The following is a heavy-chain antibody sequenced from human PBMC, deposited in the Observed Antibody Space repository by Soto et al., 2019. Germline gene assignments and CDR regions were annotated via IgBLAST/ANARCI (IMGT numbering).Heavy chain of an antibody. J-gene: IGHJ5*01. CDR1: GFTFSNYD. Sequence: GGSLRLSCAASGFTFSNYDMSLVRQAPGKGLDWVSTISGNGGRTYYADSVKGRFTISRDNSKNTVYLQMNSLRVEDTAVYYCANRNYYAKSGYTFPYFDFWGQGSLVTVSS. CDR2: ISGNGGRT. CDR3: ANRNYYAKSGYTFPYFDF. V-gene: IGHV3-23*01. D-gene: IGHD3-22*01.